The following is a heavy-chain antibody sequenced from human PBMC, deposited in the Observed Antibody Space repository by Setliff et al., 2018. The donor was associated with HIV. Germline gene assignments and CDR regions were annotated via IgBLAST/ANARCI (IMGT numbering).Heavy chain of an antibody. D-gene: IGHD2-8*01. CDR1: GFTFSDYW. CDR3: ARAIRNGNSLINWFDP. J-gene: IGHJ5*02. V-gene: IGHV3-74*01. Sequence: SLRLSCAASGFTFSDYWMHWVRQVPGKGLVYVSRINPDGSTTTYADSVKGRFTISRDNAKNTLYLQMNSLRGEDTAVYFCARAIRNGNSLINWFDPWGQGTLVTVSS. CDR2: INPDGSTT.